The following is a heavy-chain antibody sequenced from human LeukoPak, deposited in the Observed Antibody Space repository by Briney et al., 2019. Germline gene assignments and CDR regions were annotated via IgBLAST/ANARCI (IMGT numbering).Heavy chain of an antibody. V-gene: IGHV4-30-2*01. CDR3: ARGGSGNYYKPLDY. Sequence: PSETLSLTCAVSGGSISSGGYSWSWIRQPPGKGLEWLGYIYHSGSTYYNPSLKSRVTISVDRSKNQFSLKLSSVTAADTAVYYCARGGSGNYYKPLDYWGQGTLVTVSS. CDR1: GGSISSGGYS. J-gene: IGHJ4*02. D-gene: IGHD3-10*01. CDR2: IYHSGST.